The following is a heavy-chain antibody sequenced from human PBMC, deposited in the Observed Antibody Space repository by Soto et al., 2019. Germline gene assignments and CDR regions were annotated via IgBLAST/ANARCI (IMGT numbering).Heavy chain of an antibody. J-gene: IGHJ3*02. CDR2: INAGNGNT. CDR1: GYTFTSYA. D-gene: IGHD3-9*01. V-gene: IGHV1-3*01. Sequence: ASVKVSCKASGYTFTSYAMHWVRQAPGQRLEWMGWINAGNGNTKYSQKFQGRVTITRDTSASTAYMELSSLRSEDTAVYYCARKLRYFDWLLPHDAFDIWGQGTMVTVS. CDR3: ARKLRYFDWLLPHDAFDI.